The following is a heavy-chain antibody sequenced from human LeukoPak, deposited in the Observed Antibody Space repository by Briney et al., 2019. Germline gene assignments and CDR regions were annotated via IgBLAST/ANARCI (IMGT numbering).Heavy chain of an antibody. D-gene: IGHD3-3*01. CDR1: GYTFTSYG. CDR2: ISAYNGNT. CDR3: ARGPWYYDFWSGYSNWFDP. J-gene: IGHJ5*02. V-gene: IGHV1-18*01. Sequence: ASVKVSCKASGYTFTSYGISWVRQAPGQGLEWMGWISAYNGNTNYAQKLQGRVTMTTDTSTSTAYMELRSLRSDDTAVYYCARGPWYYDFWSGYSNWFDPWGQGTLVTVSS.